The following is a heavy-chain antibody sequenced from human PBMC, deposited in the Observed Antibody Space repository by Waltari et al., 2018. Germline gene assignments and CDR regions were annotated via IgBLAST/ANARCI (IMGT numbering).Heavy chain of an antibody. CDR1: GYRFTDYY. CDR3: VTALGDRSSASRPFDV. CDR2: VDPEDGET. Sequence: EVQLLQSGTELKKPGSTLKISCQVSGYRFTDYYIHWVTQAPGKGPQWMGLVDPEDGETIYAERFQGRVTITADTSTETAFMELSSLTSDDTAVYYCVTALGDRSSASRPFDVWGLGTLITVSS. J-gene: IGHJ3*01. D-gene: IGHD3-10*01. V-gene: IGHV1-69-2*01.